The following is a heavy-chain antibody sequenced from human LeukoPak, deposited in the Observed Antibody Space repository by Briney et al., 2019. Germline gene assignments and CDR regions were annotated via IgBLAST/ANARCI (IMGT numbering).Heavy chain of an antibody. CDR1: GGTFSNSG. Sequence: ASVKVSCKASGGTFSNSGISWVRQAPGPGLEWMGWINPKNGGTNPAEKFQGRVTMTRDTSLSTAFMELTGLTSDDTAVYFCAREPPYTGHCDITTCDVSRFDLWGQGTLVTVSS. CDR3: AREPPYTGHCDITTCDVSRFDL. V-gene: IGHV1-2*02. D-gene: IGHD2-2*01. J-gene: IGHJ4*02. CDR2: INPKNGGT.